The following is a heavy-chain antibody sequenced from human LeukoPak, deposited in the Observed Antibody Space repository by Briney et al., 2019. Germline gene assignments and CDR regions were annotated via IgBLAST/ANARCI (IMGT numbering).Heavy chain of an antibody. CDR2: ISESGGTT. D-gene: IGHD3-10*01. J-gene: IGHJ4*02. Sequence: GGSLRLSCAASGFTFSTYAMTWVRQAPGKGLEWVSSISESGGTTDYADSVKGRFTISRDNSKNTLYLQMNSLRAEDTAVYYCARDPSMVRGENTPYFDYWGQGTLVTVSS. V-gene: IGHV3-23*01. CDR3: ARDPSMVRGENTPYFDY. CDR1: GFTFSTYA.